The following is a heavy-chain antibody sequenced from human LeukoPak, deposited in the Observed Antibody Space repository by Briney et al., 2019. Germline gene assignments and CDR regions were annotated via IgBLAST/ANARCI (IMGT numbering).Heavy chain of an antibody. CDR2: IIPIFGTA. D-gene: IGHD3-22*01. J-gene: IGHJ6*03. CDR1: GGTFSSYA. CDR3: AICLSGDSSGYYYNYYYYYMDV. V-gene: IGHV1-69*01. Sequence: SVKVSCKASGGTFSSYAISWVRQAPGQGLEWMGGIIPIFGTANYAQKFQGRVTITADESTSTAYMELSSLRSEDTAVYYCAICLSGDSSGYYYNYYYYYMDVWGKGTTVTVSS.